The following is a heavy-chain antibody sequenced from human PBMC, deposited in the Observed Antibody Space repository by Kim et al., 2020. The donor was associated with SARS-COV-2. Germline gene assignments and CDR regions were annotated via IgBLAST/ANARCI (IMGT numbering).Heavy chain of an antibody. J-gene: IGHJ4*02. D-gene: IGHD2-21*02. CDR2: ISCSGST. CDR1: GGSVSSNTYC. V-gene: IGHV4-39*02. CDR3: ARLRWVTGDSYFDS. Sequence: SETLSLTCTVSGGSVSSNTYCWAWIRQPPGEGLEWIGSISCSGSTYYNPSLKSRVTLYVDSSKNHFSLTLTSVTAADTAVYYCARLRWVTGDSYFDSWGQGTLVTVSS.